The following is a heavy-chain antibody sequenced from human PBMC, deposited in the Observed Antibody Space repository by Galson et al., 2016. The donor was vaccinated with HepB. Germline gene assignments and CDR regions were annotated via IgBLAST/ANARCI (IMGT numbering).Heavy chain of an antibody. D-gene: IGHD5-24*01. CDR3: AKEMAEVGKPFFDS. Sequence: SLRLSCAASGFKFSRFAMSWVRQAPEKGPEWVSGGRDNGDTFYADSVKGRFTISRDNSKNTLYLQMNSLRAADTAIYYCAKEMAEVGKPFFDSWGPGTQIIVSS. CDR2: GRDNGDT. CDR1: GFKFSRFA. J-gene: IGHJ4*02. V-gene: IGHV3-23*01.